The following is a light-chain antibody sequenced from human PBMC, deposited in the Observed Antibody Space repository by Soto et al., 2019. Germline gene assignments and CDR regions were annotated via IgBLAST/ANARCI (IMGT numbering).Light chain of an antibody. CDR2: DVS. CDR3: SSYTTNNTHVYL. V-gene: IGLV2-14*03. CDR1: SSDVGASNY. Sequence: QSALTQPASVSGPPGQSITISCTGTSSDVGASNYVSWYQHRPGEAPKLMIYDVSNRPSGVATRFSGSKSGNTATLTISGLQEEDEADYYCSSYTTNNTHVYLFGTGTKLTVL. J-gene: IGLJ1*01.